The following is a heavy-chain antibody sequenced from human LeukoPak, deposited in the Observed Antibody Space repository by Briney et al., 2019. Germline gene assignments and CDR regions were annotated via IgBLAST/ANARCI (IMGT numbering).Heavy chain of an antibody. CDR3: ARVTGGRGYSYGYFQFDP. V-gene: IGHV1-3*01. Sequence: ASVKVSCKASGYTFTSYAMHWEHQAPGQRLEWMGWINAGNGNTKYSQKFQGKVTITRDTSASTAYMELSSLRSEDTAVYYCARVTGGRGYSYGYFQFDPWGQGTLVTVSS. CDR2: INAGNGNT. D-gene: IGHD5-18*01. CDR1: GYTFTSYA. J-gene: IGHJ5*02.